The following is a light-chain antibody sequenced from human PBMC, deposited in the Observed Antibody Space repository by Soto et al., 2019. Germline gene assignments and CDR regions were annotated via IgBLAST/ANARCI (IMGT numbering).Light chain of an antibody. V-gene: IGKV3-15*01. Sequence: EIVLTQSPVTLSLSPGERATLSCRTSQSVGSYLAWYQQKPGQAPRLLIYGASTRATGIPARFSGSGSGTEFTLTISSLQSEDFAVYYCQQYNNWPPLTFGGGTKVEIK. J-gene: IGKJ4*01. CDR3: QQYNNWPPLT. CDR2: GAS. CDR1: QSVGSY.